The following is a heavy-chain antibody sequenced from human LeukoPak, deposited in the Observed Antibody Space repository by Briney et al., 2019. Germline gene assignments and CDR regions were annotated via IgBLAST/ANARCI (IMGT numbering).Heavy chain of an antibody. CDR3: ARAGWDNWNGWEWFDP. J-gene: IGHJ5*02. CDR1: GGSISSGGYY. D-gene: IGHD1-20*01. Sequence: SQTLSLTCTVSGGSISSGGYYWSWIRQHPGKGLEWIGYIYYSGSTYYNPSLKSRVTISVDTSKNQFSLKLSSVTAADTAVYYCARAGWDNWNGWEWFDPWGQGTLVTVSS. CDR2: IYYSGST. V-gene: IGHV4-31*03.